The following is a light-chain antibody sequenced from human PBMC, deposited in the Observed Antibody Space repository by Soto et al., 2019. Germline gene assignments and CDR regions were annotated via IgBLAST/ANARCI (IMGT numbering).Light chain of an antibody. CDR2: EDN. CDR1: SGSIASNY. J-gene: IGLJ2*01. Sequence: NFMLTQPHSVSESPGKTVTISCTRSSGSIASNYVQWYQQRPGSAPTTVIYEDNQRPSGVPDRFSGSIDSSSNSASLTISGLKTEDEADYYCQSYDSSPEVVFGGGTKLTV. V-gene: IGLV6-57*04. CDR3: QSYDSSPEVV.